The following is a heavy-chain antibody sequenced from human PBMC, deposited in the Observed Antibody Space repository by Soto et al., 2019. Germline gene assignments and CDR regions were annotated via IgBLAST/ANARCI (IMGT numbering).Heavy chain of an antibody. Sequence: EVQLLESGGGLVQPGGSLRLSCAASGFTFSSYAMSWVRQAPGKGLEWVSAISGSGGSTYYADSVKGRFTISRDNSKNTLYLQMNSLRAEDTAVYYCAKGRGIAVAGTGWYFDLWGRGTLVTVSS. CDR1: GFTFSSYA. V-gene: IGHV3-23*01. J-gene: IGHJ2*01. D-gene: IGHD6-19*01. CDR3: AKGRGIAVAGTGWYFDL. CDR2: ISGSGGST.